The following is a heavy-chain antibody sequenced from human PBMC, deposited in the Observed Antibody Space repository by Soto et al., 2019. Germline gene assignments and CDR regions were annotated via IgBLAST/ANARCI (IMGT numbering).Heavy chain of an antibody. J-gene: IGHJ4*02. V-gene: IGHV4-31*03. CDR3: ARGVLLWFGEFFFDY. CDR1: GGSISIGGYY. D-gene: IGHD3-10*01. Sequence: SDTLSLTCTVSGGSISIGGYYWSWIRQHPGKGPEWIGYIYYSGSTYYNPSLKSRVTISVDTSKNQFSLKLSSVTAADTAVYYCARGVLLWFGEFFFDYRGQGTLVTVSS. CDR2: IYYSGST.